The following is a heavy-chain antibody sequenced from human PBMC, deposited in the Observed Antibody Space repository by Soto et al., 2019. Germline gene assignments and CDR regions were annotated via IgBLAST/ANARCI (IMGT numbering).Heavy chain of an antibody. CDR1: GYSISRGYH. V-gene: IGHV4-38-2*02. Sequence: SETLSLTCTVSGYSISRGYHWGWIRQPPGKGLEWIGTIHYSGSTYYNPSLKSRVTISVDTSKNQFSLKLTSVTAADTAVYSCVRVERIAVPWLDLWGQGTQVTVPQ. CDR2: IHYSGST. D-gene: IGHD6-19*01. CDR3: VRVERIAVPWLDL. J-gene: IGHJ5*02.